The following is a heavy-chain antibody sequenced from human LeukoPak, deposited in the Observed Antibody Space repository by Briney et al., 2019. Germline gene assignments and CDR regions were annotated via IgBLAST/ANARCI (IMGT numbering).Heavy chain of an antibody. CDR2: IIPIFGTA. D-gene: IGHD3-22*01. Sequence: SVKISCKASGYTFTSYYMHWVRQAPGQGLEWMGGIIPIFGTANYAQKFQGRVTITADESTSTAYMELSSLRSEDTAVYYCASYYYDSSGYYYYFDYWGQGTLVTVSS. V-gene: IGHV1-69*13. J-gene: IGHJ4*02. CDR1: GYTFTSYY. CDR3: ASYYYDSSGYYYYFDY.